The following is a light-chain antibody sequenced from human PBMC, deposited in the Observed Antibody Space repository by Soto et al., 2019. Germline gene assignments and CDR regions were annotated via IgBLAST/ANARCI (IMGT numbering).Light chain of an antibody. CDR3: LRYNSNSRT. CDR2: DAS. J-gene: IGKJ1*01. Sequence: DIQMTQSPSTLSASVGDRVTITCRASQNVNKWVAWYQQKPGKAPKFLIYDASILESGVPSRFSGSGSGTECTLSISSLQPDYFATNYCLRYNSNSRTFGQGNRV. CDR1: QNVNKW. V-gene: IGKV1-5*01.